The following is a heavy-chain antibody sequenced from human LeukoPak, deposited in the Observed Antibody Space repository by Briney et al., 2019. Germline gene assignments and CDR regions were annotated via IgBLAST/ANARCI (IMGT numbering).Heavy chain of an antibody. CDR3: ARGGYDILTGFSHFDY. CDR2: MYSGGST. V-gene: IGHV3-53*01. Sequence: GGSLRLSCAASGFTVSSNYMSWVRQAPGKGLEWVSVMYSGGSTYYADSVKGRFTISRDNSKNTLYLQMNSLRAEDTAVYYCARGGYDILTGFSHFDYWGQGTLVTVSS. J-gene: IGHJ4*02. CDR1: GFTVSSNY. D-gene: IGHD3-9*01.